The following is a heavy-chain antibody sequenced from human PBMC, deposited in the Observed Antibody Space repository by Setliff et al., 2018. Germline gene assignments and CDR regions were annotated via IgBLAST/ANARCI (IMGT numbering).Heavy chain of an antibody. CDR2: INHSGST. CDR1: GGSFSDYY. Sequence: NPSETLSLTCAVYGGSFSDYYWSWIRQPPGKGLEWIGEINHSGSTNYNPSLKSRVTISLDTSKNQFSLTVTSVTAADTAVYYCARGGSYRPYAFDIWGQGTMVTVSS. CDR3: ARGGSYRPYAFDI. J-gene: IGHJ3*02. V-gene: IGHV4-34*01. D-gene: IGHD1-26*01.